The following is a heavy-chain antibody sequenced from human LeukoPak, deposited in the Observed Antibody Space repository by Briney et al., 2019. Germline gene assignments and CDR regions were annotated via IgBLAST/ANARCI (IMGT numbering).Heavy chain of an antibody. J-gene: IGHJ4*02. V-gene: IGHV3-30*03. D-gene: IGHD4-17*01. CDR2: ISYDGSNK. CDR1: GFTFSSYG. Sequence: GRSLRLSCAASGFTFSSYGMHWVRQAPGKGLEWVAVISYDGSNKYYADSVKGRFTISRDNSKNTLYLQMNSLRAEDTAVYYCARDPSLESDYGVYSADWGQGTLVTVAS. CDR3: ARDPSLESDYGVYSAD.